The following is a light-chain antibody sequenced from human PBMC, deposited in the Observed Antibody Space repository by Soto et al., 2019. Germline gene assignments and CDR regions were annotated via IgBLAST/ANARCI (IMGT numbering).Light chain of an antibody. V-gene: IGKV3-15*01. CDR2: GAS. CDR1: QSVSSN. J-gene: IGKJ1*01. CDR3: QQYNTWLT. Sequence: EIVMTQSPATLSVSPGERATLSCRASQSVSSNLAWYQQKPGQAPRLLIYGASTRATGIPARFSGSGSGTVFTLTISSLQSEDFAVYYCQQYNTWLTFGQGTKVEIK.